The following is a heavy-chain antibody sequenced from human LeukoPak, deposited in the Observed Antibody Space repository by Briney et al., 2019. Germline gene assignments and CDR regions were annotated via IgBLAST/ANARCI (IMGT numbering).Heavy chain of an antibody. V-gene: IGHV4-31*03. CDR2: IYYSGST. CDR3: ARESITMIATC. CDR1: GGSISSGGYY. Sequence: PSETLSLTCTVSGGSISSGGYYWSWIRQHPGQGLEWIGYIYYSGSTYYNPSLKSRVTISVDTSKNQFSLKLSSVTAADTAVYYCARESITMIATCWGQGTLVTVSS. D-gene: IGHD3-22*01. J-gene: IGHJ4*02.